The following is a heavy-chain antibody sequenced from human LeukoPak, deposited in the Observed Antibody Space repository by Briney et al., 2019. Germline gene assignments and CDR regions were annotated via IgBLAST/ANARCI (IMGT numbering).Heavy chain of an antibody. CDR3: AKDLQFVDY. J-gene: IGHJ4*02. Sequence: GGSLRLSCAASGFTFSSYGMHWVRQAPGKGLEWVAVISYDGSNKYYADSVKGRFTISRDNSKNTLYLQMNSLRAEDTAVCYCAKDLQFVDYWGQGTLVTVSS. CDR2: ISYDGSNK. CDR1: GFTFSSYG. V-gene: IGHV3-30*18. D-gene: IGHD4-11*01.